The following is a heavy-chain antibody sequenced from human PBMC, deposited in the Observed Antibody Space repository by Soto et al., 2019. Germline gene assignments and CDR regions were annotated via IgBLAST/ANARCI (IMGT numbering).Heavy chain of an antibody. Sequence: PGGSLRLSCAGSGSTFTDFTMTWVRQAPGKGLEWVSAISGDGLSTYYAGSVKGRFTISRDNSKTTLYLQMNSLRAEDTAVYYCARRPEAFDIWGRGTMVTVS. CDR2: ISGDGLST. V-gene: IGHV3-23*01. CDR3: ARRPEAFDI. J-gene: IGHJ3*02. CDR1: GSTFTDFT.